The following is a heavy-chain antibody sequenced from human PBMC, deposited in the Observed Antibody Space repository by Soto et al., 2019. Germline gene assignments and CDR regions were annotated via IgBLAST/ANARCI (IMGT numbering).Heavy chain of an antibody. Sequence: GGSLRLSCAASGFTFSSYEMNWVRQAPGKGLEWVSYISSSGSTIYYADSVKGRFTISRDNAKNSLYLQMNSLRAEDTAVYYCARDPSGWDYYYYYGMDVWGQGTTVTVSS. CDR2: ISSSGSTI. V-gene: IGHV3-48*03. D-gene: IGHD6-19*01. CDR3: ARDPSGWDYYYYYGMDV. CDR1: GFTFSSYE. J-gene: IGHJ6*02.